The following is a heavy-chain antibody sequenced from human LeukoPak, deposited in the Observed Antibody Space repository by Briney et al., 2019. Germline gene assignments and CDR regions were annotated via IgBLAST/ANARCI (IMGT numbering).Heavy chain of an antibody. CDR2: IRYDGSNK. Sequence: GGSLRLSCAASGFTFSSYGMHWVRQAPGKGLEWVAFIRYDGSNKYYADSVKGRFTISRDNSKNTLYLQMNSLRAEDTAVYYCAKVAYYYDSSGYYGAFDIWGQGTMVTVSS. D-gene: IGHD3-22*01. CDR1: GFTFSSYG. V-gene: IGHV3-30*02. J-gene: IGHJ3*02. CDR3: AKVAYYYDSSGYYGAFDI.